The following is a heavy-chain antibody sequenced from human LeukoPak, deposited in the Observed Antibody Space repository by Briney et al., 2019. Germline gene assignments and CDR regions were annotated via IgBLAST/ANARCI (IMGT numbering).Heavy chain of an antibody. V-gene: IGHV4-59*01. CDR1: GGSISSYY. CDR3: ARENVITFGGVIVSDDAFDI. D-gene: IGHD3-16*02. Sequence: SETLSLTCTVSGGSISSYYWSWIRQPPGKGLEWIGYIYYSGSTNYNPSLKSRVTISVDTSKNQFSLKLSSVTAADTAVYYCARENVITFGGVIVSDDAFDIWGQGTMVTVSS. J-gene: IGHJ3*02. CDR2: IYYSGST.